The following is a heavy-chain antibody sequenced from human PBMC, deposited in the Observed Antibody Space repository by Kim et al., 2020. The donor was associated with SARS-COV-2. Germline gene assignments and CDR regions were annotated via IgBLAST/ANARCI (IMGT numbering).Heavy chain of an antibody. CDR3: ASLYSSSWEFDY. V-gene: IGHV3-7*01. J-gene: IGHJ4*02. Sequence: YVDSVKGRFTISRDNAKDSLYLQMNSLRAEDTAVYYCASLYSSSWEFDYWGQGTLVTVSS. D-gene: IGHD6-13*01.